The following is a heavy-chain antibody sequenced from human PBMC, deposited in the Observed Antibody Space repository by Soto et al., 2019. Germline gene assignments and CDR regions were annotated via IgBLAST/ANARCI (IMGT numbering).Heavy chain of an antibody. CDR3: ARGPVLRYFDWLSWFDP. V-gene: IGHV1-3*01. D-gene: IGHD3-9*01. J-gene: IGHJ5*02. Sequence: VASVKVSCKASGYTFTSYAMHWVRQAPGQRLEWMGWINAGNGNTKYSQKFQGRVTITRDTSASTAYMELSSLRSEDTAVYYCARGPVLRYFDWLSWFDPWGQGTLVTVSS. CDR1: GYTFTSYA. CDR2: INAGNGNT.